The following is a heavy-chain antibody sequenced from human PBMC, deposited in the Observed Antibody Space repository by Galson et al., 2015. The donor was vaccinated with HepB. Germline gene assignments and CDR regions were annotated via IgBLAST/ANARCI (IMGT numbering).Heavy chain of an antibody. CDR3: ARGYSGTYRIDD. J-gene: IGHJ4*02. Sequence: SLRLSCAASGFTFSNYRMHWVRQAPGKGLVWVSRINSDGSSTTYADSVKGRFTISRDNAKNTLYLQMNSLRAEDTAVYYCARGYSGTYRIDDWGQGTLVTVSS. CDR1: GFTFSNYR. V-gene: IGHV3-74*01. D-gene: IGHD1-26*01. CDR2: INSDGSST.